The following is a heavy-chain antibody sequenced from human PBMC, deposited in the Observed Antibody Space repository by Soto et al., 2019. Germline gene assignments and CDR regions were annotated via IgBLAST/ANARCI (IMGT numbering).Heavy chain of an antibody. D-gene: IGHD1-7*01. CDR1: GDSVSSNSAA. J-gene: IGHJ5*02. CDR3: ASVSGSGITGSTDWFDP. V-gene: IGHV6-1*01. Sequence: SQTLSLTCAISGDSVSSNSAAWNWIRQSPSRGLEWLGRTYYRTKWYNDYAVSVKSRITINPVTTKNQFSLQLNSVTPEDTAVYYCASVSGSGITGSTDWFDPWGQGTLVTVSS. CDR2: TYYRTKWYN.